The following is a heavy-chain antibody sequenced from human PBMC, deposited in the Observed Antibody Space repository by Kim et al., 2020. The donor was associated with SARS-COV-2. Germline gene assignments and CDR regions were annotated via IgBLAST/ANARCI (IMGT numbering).Heavy chain of an antibody. J-gene: IGHJ4*02. V-gene: IGHV4-30-2*04. D-gene: IGHD1-26*01. CDR3: ARVNLYSGTEFDY. Sequence: NRSPTGRVTRSVATSKNQFSLKLSSVTAADTAVYYCARVNLYSGTEFDYWGQGTLVTVSS.